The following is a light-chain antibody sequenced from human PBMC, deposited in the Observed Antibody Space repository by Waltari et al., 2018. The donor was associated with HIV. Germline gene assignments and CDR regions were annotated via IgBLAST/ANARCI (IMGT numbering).Light chain of an antibody. CDR3: SSYAGSRGGV. J-gene: IGLJ1*01. CDR2: EVS. Sequence: QSALTQPPSASGAPGQSVTISCPGTSSDVGGYNYVSCSKQHPGKAPKLMIYEVSKRPSGVPARFSGSKSGNTASLTVSALQAEDEADYYCSSYAGSRGGVFGTGNKVTVL. V-gene: IGLV2-8*01. CDR1: SSDVGGYNY.